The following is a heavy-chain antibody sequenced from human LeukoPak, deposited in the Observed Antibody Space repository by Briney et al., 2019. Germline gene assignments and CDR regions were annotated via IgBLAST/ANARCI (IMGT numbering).Heavy chain of an antibody. CDR2: IYHSGST. CDR1: GYSISSGYY. D-gene: IGHD2-21*01. J-gene: IGHJ3*02. Sequence: SETLSLTCAVSGYSISSGYYWGWIRQPPGKGLEWIGSIYHSGSTYYNPSLKSRVTISVDTSKNQFSLKLSSVTAADTAVYYCARQPYCRGDCRDHAFDIWGQGTMVTVSS. V-gene: IGHV4-38-2*01. CDR3: ARQPYCRGDCRDHAFDI.